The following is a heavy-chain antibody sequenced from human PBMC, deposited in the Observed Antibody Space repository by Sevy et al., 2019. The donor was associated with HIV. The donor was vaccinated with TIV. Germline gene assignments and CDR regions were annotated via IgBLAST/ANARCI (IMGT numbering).Heavy chain of an antibody. J-gene: IGHJ4*02. CDR2: IKSKTDGGTT. D-gene: IGHD3-16*01. Sequence: GGSLRLSCAASGFTFSNAWMSWVRQAPGKGLEWVGRIKSKTDGGTTDYAAPVKGRFTISRDDSKNTLYLQMNSLKTEDTAVYYCTSPSPVRGNYFDYWGQGTLVTVSS. CDR1: GFTFSNAW. V-gene: IGHV3-15*01. CDR3: TSPSPVRGNYFDY.